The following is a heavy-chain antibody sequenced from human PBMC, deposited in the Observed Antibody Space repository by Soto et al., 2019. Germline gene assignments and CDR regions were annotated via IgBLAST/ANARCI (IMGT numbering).Heavy chain of an antibody. CDR3: GRDLDYYDSSGS. J-gene: IGHJ5*02. CDR2: ISAYNGNT. Sequence: GASVKVSCKASGYTFTTYGISWVRQAPGRGLEWMGWISAYNGNTNYAQKLQGRVTMTTDTSTSTAYMELRSLRSDDTAVYYCGRDLDYYDSSGSWGQGTLVTVSS. CDR1: GYTFTTYG. D-gene: IGHD3-22*01. V-gene: IGHV1-18*01.